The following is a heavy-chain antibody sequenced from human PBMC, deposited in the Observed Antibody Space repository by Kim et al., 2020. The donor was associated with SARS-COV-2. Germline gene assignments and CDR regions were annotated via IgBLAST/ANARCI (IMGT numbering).Heavy chain of an antibody. Sequence: ASVKVSCKASGYTFTSYGISWVRQAPGQGLEWMGWISAYNVNTTYAQKLQGRVTMTTDTSTSTAYMELRSLISDDTAVYYCSRAPFPTVADGYWGQGTLVTVSS. CDR2: ISAYNVNT. CDR1: GYTFTSYG. J-gene: IGHJ4*02. D-gene: IGHD6-19*01. V-gene: IGHV1-18*01. CDR3: SRAPFPTVADGY.